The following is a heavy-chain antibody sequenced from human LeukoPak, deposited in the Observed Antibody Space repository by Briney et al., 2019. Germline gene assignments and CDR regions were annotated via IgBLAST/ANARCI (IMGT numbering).Heavy chain of an antibody. CDR2: IKQDGSEK. CDR1: GFTFSSYW. Sequence: PGGSLRLSCAASGFTFSSYWMSWVRQAPGKGLEWVANIKQDGSEKYYVDSVKGRFTISRDNSKNTLYLQMNSLRAEDTAVYYCARALAAAGTEAVYWGQGTLVTVSS. V-gene: IGHV3-7*04. J-gene: IGHJ4*02. D-gene: IGHD6-13*01. CDR3: ARALAAAGTEAVY.